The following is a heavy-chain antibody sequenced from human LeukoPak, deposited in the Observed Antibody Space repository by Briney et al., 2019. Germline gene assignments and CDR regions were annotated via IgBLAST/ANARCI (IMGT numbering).Heavy chain of an antibody. J-gene: IGHJ4*02. D-gene: IGHD6-19*01. CDR2: ISSSSTTI. CDR1: GFTFSSYS. Sequence: GGSLRLSCAASGFTFSSYSMNWVRQAPGKGLEWLAYISSSSTTIYYADSVQGRFTISRDNAKNSLYLQMNSLRAEDTAVYYCTRVLYSSAWYGDHYWGQGALVTVAS. CDR3: TRVLYSSAWYGDHY. V-gene: IGHV3-48*01.